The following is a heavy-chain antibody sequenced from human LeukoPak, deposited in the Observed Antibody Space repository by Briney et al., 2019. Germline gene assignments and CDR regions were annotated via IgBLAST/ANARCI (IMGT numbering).Heavy chain of an antibody. CDR3: AKDIVYDSSVALGY. CDR1: GFTFSSYG. CDR2: ISYDGSNK. J-gene: IGHJ4*02. V-gene: IGHV3-30*18. D-gene: IGHD3-22*01. Sequence: GGSLGLSCAASGFTFSSYGMHWVRQAPGKGLEWVAVISYDGSNKYYADSVKGRFTISRDNSKNTLYLQMNSLRAEDTAVYYCAKDIVYDSSVALGYWGQGTLVTVSS.